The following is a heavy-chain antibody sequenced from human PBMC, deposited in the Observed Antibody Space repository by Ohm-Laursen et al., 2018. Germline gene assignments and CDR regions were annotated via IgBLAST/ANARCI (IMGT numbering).Heavy chain of an antibody. D-gene: IGHD3-22*01. J-gene: IGHJ6*02. CDR1: GFTFSNYW. Sequence: SLRLSCAASGFTFSNYWMHWVRQAPGKGLVWVSRINSDGSSTSYADSVKGRFTISRDNAKNTLYLQMNSLRAEDTAVYYCARDDEYNYYDSSGYYLIHYYGMDVWGQGTTVTVSS. CDR2: INSDGSST. V-gene: IGHV3-74*01. CDR3: ARDDEYNYYDSSGYYLIHYYGMDV.